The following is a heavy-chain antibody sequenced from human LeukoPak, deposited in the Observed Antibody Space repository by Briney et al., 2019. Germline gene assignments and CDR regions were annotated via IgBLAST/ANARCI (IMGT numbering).Heavy chain of an antibody. CDR3: AITDYGELQWSSIFDY. Sequence: GGSLRLSCSASGFTFSSYEMNWVRQAPGKGLEWVSSISSSSSYIYYADSVKGRFTISRDNAKNSLYLQMNSLRAEDTAVYYCAITDYGELQWSSIFDYWGQGTLVTVSS. V-gene: IGHV3-21*01. J-gene: IGHJ4*02. CDR1: GFTFSSYE. D-gene: IGHD1-26*01. CDR2: ISSSSSYI.